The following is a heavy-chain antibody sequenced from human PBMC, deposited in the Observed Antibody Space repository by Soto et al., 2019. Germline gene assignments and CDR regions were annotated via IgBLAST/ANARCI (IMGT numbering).Heavy chain of an antibody. D-gene: IGHD6-6*01. CDR3: ARCSSSSGYYYYYMDV. V-gene: IGHV1-69*02. CDR2: IIPILGIA. J-gene: IGHJ6*03. CDR1: GGTFSSYT. Sequence: QVQLVQSGAEVKKPGSSVKVSCKASGGTFSSYTISWVRQAPGQGLEWMGRIIPILGIANYAQKFQGRVTITADKSTSTAYMELSSLRSEDTAVYYCARCSSSSGYYYYYMDVWGKGNTVTVSS.